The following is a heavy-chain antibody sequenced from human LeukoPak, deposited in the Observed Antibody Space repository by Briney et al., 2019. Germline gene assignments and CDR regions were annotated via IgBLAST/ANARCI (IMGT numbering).Heavy chain of an antibody. D-gene: IGHD3-22*01. CDR2: ISVDSGKT. Sequence: AASVKVSCKASGYTFTSYGISWVRRAPGQGLEWMGWISVDSGKTNYAQKLQGRVTMTTDTSTSTAYMELRSLRSDDTAIYYCARSFHYYDNSGLFIQYWGQGTLVTVSS. V-gene: IGHV1-18*01. J-gene: IGHJ1*01. CDR1: GYTFTSYG. CDR3: ARSFHYYDNSGLFIQY.